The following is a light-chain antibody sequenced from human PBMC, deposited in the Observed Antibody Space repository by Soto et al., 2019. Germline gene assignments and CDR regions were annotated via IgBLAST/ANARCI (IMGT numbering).Light chain of an antibody. Sequence: DIQMTQSPSTLSASVGDRVTITCPASPSISSWLAWYQQKPGKAPKLLIYKASSLESGVPSRFSGSGSGTEFTLTISSLQPDDFATYFCQQHNSYSKTFGQGTKVDIK. CDR3: QQHNSYSKT. CDR2: KAS. V-gene: IGKV1-5*03. CDR1: PSISSW. J-gene: IGKJ1*01.